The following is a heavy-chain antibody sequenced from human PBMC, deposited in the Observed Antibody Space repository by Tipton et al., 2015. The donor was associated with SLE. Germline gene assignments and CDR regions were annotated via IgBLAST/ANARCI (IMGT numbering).Heavy chain of an antibody. CDR1: GFTFSSYW. Sequence: SLRLSCAASGFTFSSYWMSWVRQAPGNGLEWVANIKQDGSEKYYVDSVKGRFTISRDNAKNSLYLQMNSLRAEDTAVYYCARDRNYYDSSGYYYALDYWGQGTLVTVSS. V-gene: IGHV3-7*01. CDR2: IKQDGSEK. J-gene: IGHJ4*02. D-gene: IGHD3-22*01. CDR3: ARDRNYYDSSGYYYALDY.